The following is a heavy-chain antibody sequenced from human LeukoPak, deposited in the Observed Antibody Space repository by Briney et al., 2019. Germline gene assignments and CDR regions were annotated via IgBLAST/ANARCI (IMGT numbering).Heavy chain of an antibody. CDR3: ARGTRGYTSQLIDY. Sequence: ASVKVSCKASGYTFSSYGFDWVRQAPGQGLEWMGWISANNGNTKYTEKLQDRVTMTTDTSTSTAYMELRSLTSDDTAVYYCARGTRGYTSQLIDYWGQGTLVTVSS. CDR1: GYTFSSYG. V-gene: IGHV1-18*04. J-gene: IGHJ4*02. D-gene: IGHD5-18*01. CDR2: ISANNGNT.